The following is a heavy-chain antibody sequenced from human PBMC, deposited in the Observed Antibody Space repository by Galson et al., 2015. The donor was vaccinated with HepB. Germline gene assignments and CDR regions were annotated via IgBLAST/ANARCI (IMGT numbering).Heavy chain of an antibody. Sequence: SETLSLTCAVYGGSFSGYYWSWIRQPPGKGLEWIGEINHSGSTNYNPSLKSRVTISVDTSKNQFSLKLSSVTAADTAVYYCARGRVMITFGGVIVIGEYFQHWGQGTLVTVSS. J-gene: IGHJ1*01. CDR3: ARGRVMITFGGVIVIGEYFQH. V-gene: IGHV4-34*01. CDR1: GGSFSGYY. CDR2: INHSGST. D-gene: IGHD3-16*02.